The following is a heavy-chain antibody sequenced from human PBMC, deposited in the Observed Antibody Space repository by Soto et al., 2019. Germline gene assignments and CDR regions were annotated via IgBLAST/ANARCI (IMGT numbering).Heavy chain of an antibody. CDR3: AGRCDGTNRIAHFED. J-gene: IGHJ4*02. CDR2: IIPIFGTP. Sequence: ASVKVSCKASGGTFNNYVINWVRQAPGQGLEWMAGIIPIFGTPNYAQKFQGRVTITADKSTSTAYMELNSLRSEDTAVYYCAGRCDGTNRIAHFEDWGQGTLVTVSS. D-gene: IGHD2-21*01. CDR1: GGTFNNYV. V-gene: IGHV1-69*06.